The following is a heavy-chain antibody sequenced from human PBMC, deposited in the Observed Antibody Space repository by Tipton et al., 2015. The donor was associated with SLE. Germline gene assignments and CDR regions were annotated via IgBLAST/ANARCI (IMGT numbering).Heavy chain of an antibody. V-gene: IGHV4-38-2*01. Sequence: TLSLTCAVSGYSISSGFYWGWFRQPPGKGLEWIGNIYHSGSTYYNPSLRSRVTISVDTSKNQFSLKLSSVTAADTAVYYCATLHSGYDYYYYGMDVWGQGTTVTVSS. J-gene: IGHJ6*02. D-gene: IGHD5-12*01. CDR1: GYSISSGFY. CDR2: IYHSGST. CDR3: ATLHSGYDYYYYGMDV.